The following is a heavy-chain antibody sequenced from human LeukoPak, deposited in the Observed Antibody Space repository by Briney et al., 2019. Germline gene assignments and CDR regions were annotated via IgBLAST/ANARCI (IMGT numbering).Heavy chain of an antibody. J-gene: IGHJ4*02. CDR1: GFTFSSYA. Sequence: GGSLRLSCAASGFTFSSYAMSWVRQAPGKGLEWVSAISGSGGSTYYADSVKGRFTISRDNSKNTLYLQMNSLRAEDTAVYYCAAYYDILTGYDYWGQGTPVTVSS. CDR2: ISGSGGST. D-gene: IGHD3-9*01. V-gene: IGHV3-23*01. CDR3: AAYYDILTGYDY.